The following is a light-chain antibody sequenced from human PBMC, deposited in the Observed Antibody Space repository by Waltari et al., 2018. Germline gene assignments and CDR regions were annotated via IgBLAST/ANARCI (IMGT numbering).Light chain of an antibody. CDR2: GAS. CDR3: QQYNSWPPRYT. J-gene: IGKJ2*01. CDR1: ESISIY. V-gene: IGKV1-39*01. Sequence: DIQMTQSPSSLSASVGDRVTITCRASESISIYLNWFQQKPGKAPKALIYGASSLQSVVPSRFSGSGSGTDFTLTISSLQPEDFAVYYCQQYNSWPPRYTFGQGTNLESK.